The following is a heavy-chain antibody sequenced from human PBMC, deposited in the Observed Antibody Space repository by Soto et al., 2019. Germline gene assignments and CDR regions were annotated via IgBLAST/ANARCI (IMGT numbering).Heavy chain of an antibody. CDR3: TRSDYDTSGYTDY. CDR1: GFAFSAYY. J-gene: IGHJ4*02. D-gene: IGHD3-22*01. V-gene: IGHV3-11*01. Sequence: QVHLMASGGGLVKPGGSLRLSCAASGFAFSAYYMSWIRQAPGKGLEWLSYISESGTTIYYADSVKGRFTISRHNAKNSLYLQMNSLRVEDTAVYYCTRSDYDTSGYTDYWGQGTLVTVSS. CDR2: ISESGTTI.